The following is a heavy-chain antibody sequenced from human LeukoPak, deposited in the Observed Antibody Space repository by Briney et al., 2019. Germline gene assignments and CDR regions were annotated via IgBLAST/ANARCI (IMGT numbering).Heavy chain of an antibody. D-gene: IGHD2-2*01. Sequence: PSETLSLTCAVYGGSFSGYYWSWIRQPPGKGLEWIGEINHSGSTNYNPSLKSRVTISVDTSKNQFSLKLSFVTAADTAVYYCARESTSKGESFDPWGQGTLVTVSS. CDR2: INHSGST. V-gene: IGHV4-34*01. J-gene: IGHJ5*02. CDR1: GGSFSGYY. CDR3: ARESTSKGESFDP.